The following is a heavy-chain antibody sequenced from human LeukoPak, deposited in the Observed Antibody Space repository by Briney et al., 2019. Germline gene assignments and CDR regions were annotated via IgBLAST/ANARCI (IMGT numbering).Heavy chain of an antibody. CDR1: GGSISSSTYY. J-gene: IGHJ6*03. CDR2: IYYSGST. Sequence: SETLSLTCTVSGGSISSSTYYWGWIRQPPGKGLQWIGYIYYSGSTNYNPSLKSRVTISVDTSKNQFSLKLSSVTAADTAVYYCARGPHYYYMDVWGKGTTVTISS. CDR3: ARGPHYYYMDV. V-gene: IGHV4-61*05.